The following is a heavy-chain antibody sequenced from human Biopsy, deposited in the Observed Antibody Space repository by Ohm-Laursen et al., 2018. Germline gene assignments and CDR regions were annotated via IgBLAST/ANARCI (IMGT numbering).Heavy chain of an antibody. Sequence: SDTLSLTCLVSGDSVTKYYWSWVRQPAGKGLEWIGRIYPGGSTNYNPSLKSRVTMSVDTSKKQLSLRLRSVTAADTAMYYCASVVLGPTNDAFDLWGQGTMVVVSS. D-gene: IGHD3-22*01. CDR2: IYPGGST. J-gene: IGHJ3*01. CDR3: ASVVLGPTNDAFDL. CDR1: GDSVTKYY. V-gene: IGHV4-4*07.